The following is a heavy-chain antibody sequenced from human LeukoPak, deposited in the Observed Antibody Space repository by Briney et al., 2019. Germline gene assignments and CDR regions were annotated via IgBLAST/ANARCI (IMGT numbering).Heavy chain of an antibody. CDR1: DGSITNYD. CDR2: VHYSGTT. CDR3: ARDASDTPDY. D-gene: IGHD2-2*01. V-gene: IGHV4-59*12. J-gene: IGHJ4*02. Sequence: SETLSLTCTVSDGSITNYDWSWVRQPPGKGLEFIGHVHYSGTTNYNPSLRSRVTISIDTSKNQFSLKLSSVTAADTAVYYCARDASDTPDYWGQGTLVTVSS.